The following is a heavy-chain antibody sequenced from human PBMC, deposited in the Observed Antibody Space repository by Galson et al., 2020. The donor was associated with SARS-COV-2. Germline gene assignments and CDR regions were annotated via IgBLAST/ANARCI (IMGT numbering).Heavy chain of an antibody. Sequence: GESLKISCKGSGYSFTSYWIGWVRQMPGKGLEWMGIIYPGDSDTRYSPSFQGQVTISADKSISTAYLQWSSLKASDTAMYYCARSSRDGYNHKRIYYYYYMDVWGKGTTVTVSS. CDR1: GYSFTSYW. J-gene: IGHJ6*03. CDR2: IYPGDSDT. CDR3: ARSSRDGYNHKRIYYYYYMDV. D-gene: IGHD2-2*01. V-gene: IGHV5-51*01.